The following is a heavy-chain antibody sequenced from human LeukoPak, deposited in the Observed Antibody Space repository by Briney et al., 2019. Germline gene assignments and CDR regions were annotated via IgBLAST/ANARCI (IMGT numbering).Heavy chain of an antibody. V-gene: IGHV4-4*07. CDR2: IYTNGST. Sequence: SETLSLTCTVSGGSISSYYWSWIRQPAGKGLEWIGRIYTNGSTNYNPSLKSRVTMSVDTSKNQFSLKLSSVTAADTAVYYCARDYDILTGYYGGDAFDIWGQGTMVTVSS. J-gene: IGHJ3*02. CDR3: ARDYDILTGYYGGDAFDI. D-gene: IGHD3-9*01. CDR1: GGSISSYY.